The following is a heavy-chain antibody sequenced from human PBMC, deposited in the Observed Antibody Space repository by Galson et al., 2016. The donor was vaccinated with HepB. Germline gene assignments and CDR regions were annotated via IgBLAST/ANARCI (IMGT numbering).Heavy chain of an antibody. CDR3: AREGVGIAVAATAFDY. CDR2: LWNDGSVK. CDR1: GFTFSGYG. J-gene: IGHJ4*02. Sequence: SLRLSCAASGFTFSGYGMPWVRPPPGKGLGGVAGLWNDGSVKYYADSVKGRFTISRDNSKNTLHLEMDTLRGEDTAVYYCAREGVGIAVAATAFDYWGQGTLVTVSS. D-gene: IGHD6-19*01. V-gene: IGHV3-33*01.